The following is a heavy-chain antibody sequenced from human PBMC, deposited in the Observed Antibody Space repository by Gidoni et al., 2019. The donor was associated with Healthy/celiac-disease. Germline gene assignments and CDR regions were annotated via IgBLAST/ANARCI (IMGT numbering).Heavy chain of an antibody. CDR3: ARQGVVAARPYYYYGMDV. CDR2: IYYSGST. Sequence: QVQLQESGPGLVKPSETLSLTCTVSGGSISSYYWSWIRQPPGKGLEWIGYIYYSGSTNYNPSLKSRVTISVDTSKNQFSLKLSSVTAADTAVYYCARQGVVAARPYYYYGMDVWGQGTTVSVSS. CDR1: GGSISSYY. D-gene: IGHD6-6*01. J-gene: IGHJ6*02. V-gene: IGHV4-59*08.